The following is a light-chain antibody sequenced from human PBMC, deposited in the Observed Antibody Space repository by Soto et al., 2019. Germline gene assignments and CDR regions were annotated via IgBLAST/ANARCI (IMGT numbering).Light chain of an antibody. CDR1: SSDIGDSNY. CDR2: DVT. Sequence: QSALTQPRSVSGSPGQSVTISCTGTSSDIGDSNYVSWYQQHPGKAPKLLIYDVTRRPSGVPDRFSGSKSGNTASLTISGLQAEDEADYFCCSYTSASTLVFGTGTKLTVL. J-gene: IGLJ1*01. CDR3: CSYTSASTLV. V-gene: IGLV2-11*01.